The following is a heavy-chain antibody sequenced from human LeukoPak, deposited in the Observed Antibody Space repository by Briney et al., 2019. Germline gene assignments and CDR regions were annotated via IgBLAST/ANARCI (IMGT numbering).Heavy chain of an antibody. CDR1: GGTFSSYA. D-gene: IGHD6-13*01. Sequence: ASVKVSCKASGGTFSSYAISWVRQAPGQGLEWMGGIIPIFGTANYEQKFQGRVTITADESTSTAYMELSSLRSEDTAVYYCARGAEQQLLAYWFDPWGQEPWSPSPQ. CDR3: ARGAEQQLLAYWFDP. V-gene: IGHV1-69*13. J-gene: IGHJ5*02. CDR2: IIPIFGTA.